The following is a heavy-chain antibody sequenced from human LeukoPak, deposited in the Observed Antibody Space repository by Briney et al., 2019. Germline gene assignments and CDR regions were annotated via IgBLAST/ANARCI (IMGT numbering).Heavy chain of an antibody. CDR2: IHNGGST. D-gene: IGHD1-26*01. CDR3: ATSIVGFTYDEHFQH. V-gene: IGHV3-53*01. J-gene: IGHJ1*01. CDR1: GFTVSTNH. Sequence: GGSLRLSCVASGFTVSTNHMNWVRQAPGRGLEWVSVIHNGGSTYYADSVKGRFTISRDNSKNTLYLQLNSLRVEDTAVYYCATSIVGFTYDEHFQHWGQGTLVTVSS.